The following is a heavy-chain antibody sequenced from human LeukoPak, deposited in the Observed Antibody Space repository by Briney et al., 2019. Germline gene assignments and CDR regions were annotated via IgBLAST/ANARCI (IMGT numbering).Heavy chain of an antibody. Sequence: GSLRLSCAASGFTFSSYWMSWVRQAPGKGLEWIGNIYYSGRTYYNPSLKSRVTISIDTSKNQFSLKLSSVTATDTAVYYCARGVSMIVVVIHDWYFDLWGRGTLVTVSS. D-gene: IGHD3-22*01. J-gene: IGHJ2*01. V-gene: IGHV4-39*01. CDR3: ARGVSMIVVVIHDWYFDL. CDR2: IYYSGRT. CDR1: GFTFSSYW.